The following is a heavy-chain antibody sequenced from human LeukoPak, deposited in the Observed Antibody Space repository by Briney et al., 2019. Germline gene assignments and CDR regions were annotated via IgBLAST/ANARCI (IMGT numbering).Heavy chain of an antibody. V-gene: IGHV3-23*01. CDR2: ISGSGGRT. D-gene: IGHD6-13*01. CDR3: AKDRRSSSTWYPPSFDY. CDR1: GFTFSSYA. Sequence: GGSLRLSCAASGFTFSSYAMSWVRQAPGKGLEWVSGISGSGGRTYYADSVKGRFTISRDNSKNTLYLQMNSLRAEDTAVYYCAKDRRSSSTWYPPSFDYWGQGTLVTVSS. J-gene: IGHJ4*02.